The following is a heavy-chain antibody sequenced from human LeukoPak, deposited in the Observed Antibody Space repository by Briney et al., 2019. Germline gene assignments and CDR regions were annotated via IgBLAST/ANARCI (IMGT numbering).Heavy chain of an antibody. V-gene: IGHV3-9*01. Sequence: PGGSLRLSCAASGFTFDDYAMHWVRQAPGKGPEWVSGISWNSGSIGYADSVKGRFTISRDNSKNTLYLQMNSLRAEDTAVYYCAKARVRYCSSTRCPFYYWGQGTLVTVSS. D-gene: IGHD2-2*01. CDR1: GFTFDDYA. J-gene: IGHJ4*02. CDR2: ISWNSGSI. CDR3: AKARVRYCSSTRCPFYY.